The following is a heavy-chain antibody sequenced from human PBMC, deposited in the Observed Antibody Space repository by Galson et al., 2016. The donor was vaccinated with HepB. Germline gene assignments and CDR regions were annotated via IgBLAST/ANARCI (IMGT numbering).Heavy chain of an antibody. CDR3: ARGRGYVPDTFDF. Sequence: SVKVSCKASGYTFSTYGVSWVRQAPGQGLEWMGWVSTYDGDRNYAQKLQGRVTMTTDTSTNTAYMELRSLISDDTAVDYCARGRGYVPDTFDFWGQGTMVTASS. V-gene: IGHV1-18*01. CDR2: VSTYDGDR. D-gene: IGHD3-10*01. J-gene: IGHJ3*01. CDR1: GYTFSTYG.